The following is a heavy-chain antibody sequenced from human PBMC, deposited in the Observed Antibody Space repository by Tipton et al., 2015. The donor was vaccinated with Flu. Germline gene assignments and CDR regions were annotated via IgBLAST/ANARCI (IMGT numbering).Heavy chain of an antibody. Sequence: QVQLVQSGAEVKKPGASVKVSCKASGYTFTSYGISWVRQAPGQGLEWMGWISAYNGNTNYAQKLQGRVTMTTDTSTSTAYMELRSLRSHDTAVYYCAREAKWELAPVSYYYGMDVWGQGTTVTVSS. J-gene: IGHJ6*02. CDR2: ISAYNGNT. CDR3: AREAKWELAPVSYYYGMDV. CDR1: GYTFTSYG. D-gene: IGHD1-26*01. V-gene: IGHV1-18*01.